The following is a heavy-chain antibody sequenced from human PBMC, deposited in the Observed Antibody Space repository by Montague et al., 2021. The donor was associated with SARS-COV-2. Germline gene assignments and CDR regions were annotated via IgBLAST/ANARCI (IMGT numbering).Heavy chain of an antibody. J-gene: IGHJ6*02. CDR2: XYWNDDK. CDR3: AHRRIRVTVFGVVTNPYYYYGMDV. CDR1: GFSLSTSGVG. V-gene: IGHV2-5*01. Sequence: PAPVKPTQTLTLTCTFSGFSLSTSGVGVGWIRQPPGKALEWLALXYWNDDKRYSPSLKSRLTITKDTPKNQVVLTMTNMDPVDTATYYCAHRRIRVTVFGVVTNPYYYYGMDVWGQGTTVTVSS. D-gene: IGHD3-3*01.